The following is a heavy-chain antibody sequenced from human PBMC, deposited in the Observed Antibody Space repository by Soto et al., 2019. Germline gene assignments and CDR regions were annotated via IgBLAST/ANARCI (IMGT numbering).Heavy chain of an antibody. V-gene: IGHV1-2*02. J-gene: IGHJ5*02. Sequence: GASVKASCKASGYTFTGYYMLWVRPAPGQGLVWVGCINPNSGGTNYAQKFQGRVTMTRDTSISTAYMELSSVRSDDTAVYYCARVEYSSPGTLDPWGQGTLVIVSS. CDR3: ARVEYSSPGTLDP. D-gene: IGHD6-6*01. CDR2: INPNSGGT. CDR1: GYTFTGYY.